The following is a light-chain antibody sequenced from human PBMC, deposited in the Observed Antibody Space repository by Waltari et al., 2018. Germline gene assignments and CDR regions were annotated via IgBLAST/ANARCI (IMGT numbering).Light chain of an antibody. CDR3: QQYNSYSWT. V-gene: IGKV1-5*03. CDR2: KAS. CDR1: QSFNNR. Sequence: DIQMTQSPSTLSASVGDRVTITCRASQSFNNRLAWYQQKPGKAPKLLIFKASSLESGVPSRFSCSGSGTEFTLTISSLQPDDFATYYCQQYNSYSWTFGQGTKVEI. J-gene: IGKJ1*01.